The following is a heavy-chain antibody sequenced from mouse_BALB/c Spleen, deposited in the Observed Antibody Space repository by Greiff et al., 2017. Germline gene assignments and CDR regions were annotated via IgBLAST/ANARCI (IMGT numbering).Heavy chain of an antibody. Sequence: VQLKESGAELVRSGASVKLSCTASGFNIKDYYMHWVKQRPEQGLEWIGWIDPENGDTEYAPKFQGKATMTADTSSNTAYLQLSSLTSEDTAVYYCNALDSSPYYFDYWGQGTTLTVSS. CDR1: GFNIKDYY. J-gene: IGHJ2*01. CDR2: IDPENGDT. D-gene: IGHD3-2*01. V-gene: IGHV14-4*02. CDR3: NALDSSPYYFDY.